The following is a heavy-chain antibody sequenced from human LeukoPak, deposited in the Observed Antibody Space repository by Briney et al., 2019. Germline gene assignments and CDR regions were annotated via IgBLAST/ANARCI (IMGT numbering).Heavy chain of an antibody. Sequence: GASVKVSCKASESSFSSYAFNWVRQAPGQGLEWMGRIIPILNITKYAQKFQGRFTITADKSTSTVYMDLSSLRSEDTAVYYCARDPAYYYGYDYWGQGTLVTVSS. CDR3: ARDPAYYYGYDY. D-gene: IGHD3-10*01. V-gene: IGHV1-69*04. J-gene: IGHJ4*02. CDR2: IIPILNIT. CDR1: ESSFSSYA.